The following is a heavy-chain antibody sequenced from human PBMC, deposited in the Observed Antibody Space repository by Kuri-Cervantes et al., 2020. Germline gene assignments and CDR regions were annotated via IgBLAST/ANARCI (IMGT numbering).Heavy chain of an antibody. CDR1: GFTFRSYW. CDR2: IFWNGAKI. Sequence: SLKISCAASGFTFRSYWMHWVRQVPGKGLEWVSGIFWNGAKIVYADSVRGRFTVSRDNAKNSLYLQMSSLRVEDTAFYYRTKDIGKWQWVGKDYWGQGALVTVSS. CDR3: TKDIGKWQWVGKDY. D-gene: IGHD6-19*01. J-gene: IGHJ4*02. V-gene: IGHV3-9*01.